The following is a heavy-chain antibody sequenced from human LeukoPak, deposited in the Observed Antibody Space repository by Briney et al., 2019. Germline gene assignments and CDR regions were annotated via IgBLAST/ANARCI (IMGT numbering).Heavy chain of an antibody. CDR3: TTVTGMMVYYFDY. J-gene: IGHJ4*02. V-gene: IGHV3-15*01. CDR2: IKIRTDGGTT. D-gene: IGHD1-20*01. Sequence: GGSLRLSCAASGFTFSNAGMSWVRQAPGKGLEWVGYIKIRTDGGTTDYAAPVKCRCTISRDDSKNTLYLQMPSLKTEDTAVYYCTTVTGMMVYYFDYWGQGILVTVSS. CDR1: GFTFSNAG.